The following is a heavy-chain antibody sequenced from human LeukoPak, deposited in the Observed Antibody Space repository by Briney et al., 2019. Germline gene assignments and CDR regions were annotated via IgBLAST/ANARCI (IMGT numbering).Heavy chain of an antibody. CDR1: GFTFSSYG. Sequence: GGSLRLSCAASGFTFSSYGMHWVRQAPGKGLEWVAFIRYDGSNKYYADSVKGRFTISRDNSKNTLYLQMNSLRAEDTAVYYCATNQRYYDTSGKTINYWGQGTLVTVSS. V-gene: IGHV3-30*02. CDR3: ATNQRYYDTSGKTINY. D-gene: IGHD3-22*01. CDR2: IRYDGSNK. J-gene: IGHJ4*02.